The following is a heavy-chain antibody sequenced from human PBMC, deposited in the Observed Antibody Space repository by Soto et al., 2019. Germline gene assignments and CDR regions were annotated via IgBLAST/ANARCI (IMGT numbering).Heavy chain of an antibody. Sequence: GGSLRLSCASSGVTFTDYWMSLVRQAPGKGLEWVANVKQGGSEKNYVDSVKGRFTISRDNAKNTLYLQMNSLRAEDTAVYYCARNQGSASFDYWGQGTLVTVSS. J-gene: IGHJ4*02. CDR3: ARNQGSASFDY. CDR2: VKQGGSEK. CDR1: GVTFTDYW. V-gene: IGHV3-7*01.